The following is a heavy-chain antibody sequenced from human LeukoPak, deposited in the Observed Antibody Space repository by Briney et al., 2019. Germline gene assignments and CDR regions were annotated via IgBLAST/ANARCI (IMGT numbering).Heavy chain of an antibody. CDR2: IYYTGTT. CDR1: GDSISRYY. D-gene: IGHD3-3*01. V-gene: IGHV4-59*12. CDR3: ARDEIFTAFGPEVYYMDV. Sequence: PSETLSLTCTVSGDSISRYYWSWIRQPPGEGLEWIGYIYYTGTTNYNPSLKSRVTITVDTSKNQFSLKLTSVTAADTAVYYCARDEIFTAFGPEVYYMDVWGKGTTVTVSS. J-gene: IGHJ6*03.